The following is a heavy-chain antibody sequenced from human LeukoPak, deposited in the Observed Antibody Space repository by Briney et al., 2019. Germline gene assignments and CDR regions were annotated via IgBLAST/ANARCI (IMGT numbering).Heavy chain of an antibody. Sequence: GGSLRLSCAASGFTFSSYSMNWVRQAPGKGLEWVSSISSSSSYIYYADSVKGRFTISRDNAKNSLYLQMNSLRSEDTAMYYCAIMGGSTTRAVDYWAQGTLVTVSS. V-gene: IGHV3-21*04. J-gene: IGHJ4*02. CDR3: AIMGGSTTRAVDY. CDR2: ISSSSSYI. D-gene: IGHD2-8*01. CDR1: GFTFSSYS.